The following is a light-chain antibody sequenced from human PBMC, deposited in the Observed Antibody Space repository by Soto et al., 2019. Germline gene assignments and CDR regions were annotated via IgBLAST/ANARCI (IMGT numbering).Light chain of an antibody. CDR2: DVS. V-gene: IGLV2-11*01. CDR1: SSDVGGYNF. CDR3: CSYAGSYTWV. Sequence: QSALTQPRSVSGSPGQSVTISCTGTSSDVGGYNFVSWYQQHPGKAPKLMIYDVSKRPSGVPDRFSGSKSGNTASLTISGLQAGDEADYYCCSYAGSYTWVFGTGTQVTVL. J-gene: IGLJ1*01.